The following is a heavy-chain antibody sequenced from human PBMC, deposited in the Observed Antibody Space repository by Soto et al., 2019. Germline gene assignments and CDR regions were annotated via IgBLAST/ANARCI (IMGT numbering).Heavy chain of an antibody. CDR1: GFTFSSYW. V-gene: IGHV3-7*01. Sequence: GGSLRLSCAASGFTFSSYWMSWVRQAPGRGLEWVANIKQDGSEKYYVDSVKGRFTISRDNAKNSLYLQMNSLRAEDTAVYYCARDPSIVLVPAATYYYYYYGMDVRGQGTTVTVSS. D-gene: IGHD2-2*01. CDR3: ARDPSIVLVPAATYYYYYYGMDV. J-gene: IGHJ6*02. CDR2: IKQDGSEK.